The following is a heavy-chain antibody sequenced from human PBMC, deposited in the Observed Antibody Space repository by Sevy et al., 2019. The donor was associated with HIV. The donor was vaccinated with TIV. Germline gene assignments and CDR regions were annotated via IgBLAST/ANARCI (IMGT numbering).Heavy chain of an antibody. CDR2: IWYDGSNK. CDR1: AFTFSRYD. J-gene: IGHJ4*02. CDR3: ARGFCSGGSCYPYYFDY. Sequence: GGSLRLSCAASAFTFSRYDMHWVRQAPGKGLEWVALIWYDGSNKYYADSVKGRFTISRDNSKNTLYLHMNSLRVEDTAVYYCARGFCSGGSCYPYYFDYWCQGTLVTVSS. D-gene: IGHD2-15*01. V-gene: IGHV3-33*01.